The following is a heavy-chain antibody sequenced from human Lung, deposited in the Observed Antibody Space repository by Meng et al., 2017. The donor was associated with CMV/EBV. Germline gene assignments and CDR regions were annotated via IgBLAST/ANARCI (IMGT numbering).Heavy chain of an antibody. D-gene: IGHD2-15*01. CDR3: ARISYCSGGSCYSLDFDY. V-gene: IGHV1-18*01. CDR1: FTSYG. Sequence: FTSYGISWVRQDPGHGLEWMGWISAYNGNTNYAQKLQGRVTMTTDTSTSTAYMELRSLRSDDTAVYYCARISYCSGGSCYSLDFDYWGQGTLVTVS. J-gene: IGHJ4*02. CDR2: ISAYNGNT.